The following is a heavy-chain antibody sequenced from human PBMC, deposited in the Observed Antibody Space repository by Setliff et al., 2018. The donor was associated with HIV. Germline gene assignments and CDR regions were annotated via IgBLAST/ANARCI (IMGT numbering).Heavy chain of an antibody. CDR2: IIPIFPSP. Sequence: SVKVSCKASGYTFTGYYIHWVRQAPGQGLEWMGGIIPIFPSPKYAQKFQGRVTITADESTSTAYMELSSLRSEDTAVYYCAIDVIGGWLRPMPDFWGPGTLVTVSS. D-gene: IGHD5-12*01. CDR3: AIDVIGGWLRPMPDF. J-gene: IGHJ4*02. V-gene: IGHV1-69*13. CDR1: GYTFTGYY.